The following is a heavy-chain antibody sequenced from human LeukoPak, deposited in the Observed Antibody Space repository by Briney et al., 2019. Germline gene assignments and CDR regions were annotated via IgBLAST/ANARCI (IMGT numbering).Heavy chain of an antibody. D-gene: IGHD5-24*01. V-gene: IGHV3-43D*04. CDR2: ISWDGGST. CDR1: GFTFDDYA. Sequence: PGGFLRLSCAASGFTFDDYAMHWVRQAPGKGLEWVSLISWDGGSTYYADSVKGRFTISRDNSKNSLYLQMNSLRAEDTALYYCAEDMAAREMATIGLDYWGQGTLVTVSS. CDR3: AEDMAAREMATIGLDY. J-gene: IGHJ4*02.